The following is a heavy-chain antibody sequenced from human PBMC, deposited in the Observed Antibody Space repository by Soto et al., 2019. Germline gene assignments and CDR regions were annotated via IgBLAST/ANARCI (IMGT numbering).Heavy chain of an antibody. D-gene: IGHD5-18*01. CDR3: ALSSHPSGYSYGLDY. CDR1: GFTFSSYG. V-gene: IGHV3-30*03. Sequence: GGSLRLSCAASGFTFSSYGMHWVRQAPGKGLEWVAVISYDGSNKYYADSVKGRFTISRDNSKNTLYLQMNSLRAEDTAVYYCALSSHPSGYSYGLDYWGQGTLVTVSS. CDR2: ISYDGSNK. J-gene: IGHJ4*02.